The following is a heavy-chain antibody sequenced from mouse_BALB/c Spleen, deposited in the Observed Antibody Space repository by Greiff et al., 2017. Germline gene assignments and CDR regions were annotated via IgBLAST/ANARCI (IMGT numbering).Heavy chain of an antibody. J-gene: IGHJ2*01. Sequence: EVKLMESGAELVKPGASVKLSCTASGFNIKDTYMHWVKQRPEQGLEWIGRIDPANGNTKYDPKFQGKATITADTSSNTAYLQLSSLTSEDTAVYYCARTFTTVVFDYWGQGTTLTVSS. CDR1: GFNIKDTY. V-gene: IGHV14-3*02. CDR3: ARTFTTVVFDY. D-gene: IGHD1-1*01. CDR2: IDPANGNT.